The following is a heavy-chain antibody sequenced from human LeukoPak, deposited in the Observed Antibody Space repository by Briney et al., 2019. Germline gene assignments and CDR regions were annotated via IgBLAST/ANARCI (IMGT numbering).Heavy chain of an antibody. CDR3: AKDTTVIRGVKRGGAFDI. V-gene: IGHV3-23*01. J-gene: IGHJ3*02. CDR2: ISPGGGTT. CDR1: GFAFGSEA. D-gene: IGHD3-10*01. Sequence: GGSLRLSCAVSGFAFGSEAMSWVRQSPARGLEWVASISPGGGTTYYADYVKGRFTISRDNSKNSLFVQMNSLRAEDTAVYFCAKDTTVIRGVKRGGAFDIWGQGTMVTVSS.